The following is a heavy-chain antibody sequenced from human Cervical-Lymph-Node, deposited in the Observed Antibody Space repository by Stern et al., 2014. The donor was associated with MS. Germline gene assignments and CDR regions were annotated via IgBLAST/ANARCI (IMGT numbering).Heavy chain of an antibody. CDR2: IYHSGST. Sequence: QVQLQESGPGLVKPSGTLSLTCAVSGGSISNSDWWSWVRQPPGNGLEWIGEIYHSGSTNYNPSLQSRLTMSVDKSKKPFSLTLNSVTAADTAMYYCATIGGGDYWGQGILVTVSS. CDR3: ATIGGGDY. J-gene: IGHJ4*02. CDR1: GGSISNSDW. D-gene: IGHD3-16*01. V-gene: IGHV4-4*02.